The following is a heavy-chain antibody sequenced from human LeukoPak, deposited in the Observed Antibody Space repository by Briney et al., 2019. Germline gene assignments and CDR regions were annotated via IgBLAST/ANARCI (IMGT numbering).Heavy chain of an antibody. CDR2: ITDNGGDR. D-gene: IGHD2-21*01. CDR1: GFTFSRHG. V-gene: IGHV3-23*01. CDR3: ARDGLWGWAQYDY. J-gene: IGHJ4*02. Sequence: PGGPLRLSCAVSGFTFSRHGMGWVRQAPRQGLEWVAGITDNGGDRNYGDSVKGRFTISRDNSKSTLDLQMNSLRAEDTALYYCARDGLWGWAQYDYWGQGILVTVSS.